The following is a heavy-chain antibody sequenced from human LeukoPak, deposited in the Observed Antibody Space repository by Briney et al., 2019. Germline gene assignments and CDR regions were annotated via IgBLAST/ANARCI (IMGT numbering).Heavy chain of an antibody. CDR2: IYTSRST. CDR1: GGSISSYY. J-gene: IGHJ4*02. D-gene: IGHD6-13*01. CDR3: ARRETIAAAGNFDY. V-gene: IGHV4-4*07. Sequence: SETLSLTCTVSGGSISSYYWSWIRQPAGQGLEWIGRIYTSRSTNYNPTLKSRVTMSVDTSKNQLSLKLSSVTAADTAVYYWARRETIAAAGNFDYWGQGTLVTVSS.